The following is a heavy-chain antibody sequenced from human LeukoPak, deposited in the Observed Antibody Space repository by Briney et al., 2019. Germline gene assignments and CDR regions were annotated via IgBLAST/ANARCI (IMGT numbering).Heavy chain of an antibody. CDR3: AREDSSGWYVGYYYYYMDV. Sequence: GGSLRLSCAASGLTFSSYWMSWVRQAPGKGLEWVANIKQDGSEKYYVDSVKGRFTISRDNAKNSLYLQMNSLRAEDTAVYYCAREDSSGWYVGYYYYYMDVWGKGTTVTVSS. CDR1: GLTFSSYW. V-gene: IGHV3-7*01. J-gene: IGHJ6*03. CDR2: IKQDGSEK. D-gene: IGHD6-19*01.